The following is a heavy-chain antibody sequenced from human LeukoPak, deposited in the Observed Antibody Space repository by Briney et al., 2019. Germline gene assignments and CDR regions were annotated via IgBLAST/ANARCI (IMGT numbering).Heavy chain of an antibody. V-gene: IGHV3-23*01. Sequence: GGSLRLSCAASGFTFSSYAMSWVRQAPGKGLGWVSGISGSGGTTYYADSVKGRFTISRDNSKNTLYLQMNSLRAEDTAVYYCAKRPTTVTSATNVHFDYWGQGTLVTVSS. CDR2: ISGSGGTT. CDR3: AKRPTTVTSATNVHFDY. J-gene: IGHJ4*02. CDR1: GFTFSSYA. D-gene: IGHD4-17*01.